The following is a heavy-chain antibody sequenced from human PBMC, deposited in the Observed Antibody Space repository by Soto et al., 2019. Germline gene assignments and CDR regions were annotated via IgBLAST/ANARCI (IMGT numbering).Heavy chain of an antibody. D-gene: IGHD6-19*01. J-gene: IGHJ4*02. Sequence: QVQLVQSGAEVKKPGASVKVSCKDSGYTFTSYGISWVRQAPGQGLEWMGWLNASNVNTNYAQKLQGRVTMTTDTSTSTAYMALRSLRSDDTAVYYCARDPVAGTYFDYWGQGARVTVSS. V-gene: IGHV1-18*01. CDR3: ARDPVAGTYFDY. CDR2: LNASNVNT. CDR1: GYTFTSYG.